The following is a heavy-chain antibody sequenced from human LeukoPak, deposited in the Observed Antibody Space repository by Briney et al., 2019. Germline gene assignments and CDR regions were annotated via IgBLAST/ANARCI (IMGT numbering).Heavy chain of an antibody. CDR3: ARHMGTVVTGTGGDAFDT. Sequence: SETLSLTCTVSGASVSSSTYYWGWIRQPPGKGLECIGTFYYSGSTYYNPSLKSRVTISVDRSKNQFSLKLTSVTAADTAVYHCARHMGTVVTGTGGDAFDTWGQGTMVTVSS. J-gene: IGHJ3*02. CDR1: GASVSSSTYY. CDR2: FYYSGST. V-gene: IGHV4-39*01. D-gene: IGHD2-8*02.